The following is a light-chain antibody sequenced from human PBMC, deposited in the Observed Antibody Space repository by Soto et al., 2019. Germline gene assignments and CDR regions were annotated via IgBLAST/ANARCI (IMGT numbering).Light chain of an antibody. V-gene: IGLV3-1*01. CDR1: NVGGKY. Sequence: SYELTQPPSVSVSPGKTASITCSGDNVGGKYVFWYQQRPGQSPVLVIYQDTKRPSGIPERFSGSNSGNTATLTLSGTQTMDEADYYCQVWDGRDAVFGGGTKLTVL. J-gene: IGLJ2*01. CDR3: QVWDGRDAV. CDR2: QDT.